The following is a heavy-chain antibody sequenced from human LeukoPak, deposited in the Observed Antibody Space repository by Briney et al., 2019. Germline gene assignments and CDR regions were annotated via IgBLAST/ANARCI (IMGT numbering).Heavy chain of an antibody. CDR3: VRDNLENQWLERSY. D-gene: IGHD6-19*01. V-gene: IGHV3-48*03. CDR1: GFTFSLYN. CDR2: ISASETSI. J-gene: IGHJ4*02. Sequence: GGSLRLSCAASGFTFSLYNMSWVRQAPGKGLEWVSQISASETSIKYADSVRGRFTISRDNVKNSVYLQMNSLRAEDTAIYYCVRDNLENQWLERSYWGQGTLVTVSS.